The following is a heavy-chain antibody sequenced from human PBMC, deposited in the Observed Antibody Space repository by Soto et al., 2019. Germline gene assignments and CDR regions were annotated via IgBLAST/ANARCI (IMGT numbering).Heavy chain of an antibody. CDR2: INPNSGGT. CDR1: GYTCTVYY. V-gene: IGHV1-2*02. J-gene: IGHJ4*02. Sequence: AAVKVSCKASGYTCTVYYMHCVRQSRGQGLEWMGWINPNSGGTNYSPSFQGHVTISADKSISTAYLQWSSLKASDTAMYYCARPLEAAAGNPLFFWGQGTLVTVSS. D-gene: IGHD6-13*01. CDR3: ARPLEAAAGNPLFF.